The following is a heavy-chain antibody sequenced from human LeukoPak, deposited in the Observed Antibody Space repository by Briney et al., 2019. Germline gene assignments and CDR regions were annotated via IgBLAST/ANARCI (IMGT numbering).Heavy chain of an antibody. CDR2: INPSDGST. Sequence: ASVTVSCKSSGYTFTRYYIHWVRQPPGQGLEWMGTINPSDGSTSNAQKFQGRLTVTRDMSTSTPYMELSSLRSEDTAVYYCARSRSVLLWFGATTNYYFDYWGQGTLVTVSS. CDR3: ARSRSVLLWFGATTNYYFDY. V-gene: IGHV1-46*01. CDR1: GYTFTRYY. D-gene: IGHD3-10*01. J-gene: IGHJ4*02.